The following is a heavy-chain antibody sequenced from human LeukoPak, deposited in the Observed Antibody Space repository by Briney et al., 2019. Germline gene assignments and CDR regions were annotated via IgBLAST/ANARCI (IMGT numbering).Heavy chain of an antibody. CDR2: ISYDGSNK. Sequence: GGSLRLSCAASGFTFSSYGMHWVRQAPGEGLAWVTVISYDGSNKYHADSVKGRFTISRDNSKNTLYLQMNSLRAEDTALYYCAKCESLRSPQLWDYYYGMDVWGQGTTVTVSS. CDR3: AKCESLRSPQLWDYYYGMDV. J-gene: IGHJ6*02. CDR1: GFTFSSYG. V-gene: IGHV3-30*18. D-gene: IGHD5-18*01.